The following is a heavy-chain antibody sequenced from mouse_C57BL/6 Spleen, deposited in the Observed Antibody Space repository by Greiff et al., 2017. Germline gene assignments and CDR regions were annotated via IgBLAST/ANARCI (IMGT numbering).Heavy chain of an antibody. CDR1: GFTFSDYG. D-gene: IGHD1-1*01. V-gene: IGHV5-17*01. J-gene: IGHJ3*01. Sequence: EVKLVESGGGLVKPGGSLKLSCAASGFTFSDYGMHWVRQAPEKGLEWVAYISSGSSTIYYADTVKGRFTISRDNAKNTLFLQMTSLRSEDTAMYYCARAFYGSSYEFAYWGQGTLVTVSA. CDR2: ISSGSSTI. CDR3: ARAFYGSSYEFAY.